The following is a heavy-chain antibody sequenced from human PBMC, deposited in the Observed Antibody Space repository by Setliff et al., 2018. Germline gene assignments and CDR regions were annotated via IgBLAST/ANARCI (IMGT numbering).Heavy chain of an antibody. Sequence: GGSLRLSCAASGFTFSSYSMNWVRQAPGKGLEGVSFISSSSSTIYSADSVKGSFTISRDNAKTSLSLQMNSLRAEDTAFYYCARGRPYSNINWYFELWGRGTLVTVSS. J-gene: IGHJ2*01. D-gene: IGHD6-13*01. CDR2: ISSSSSTI. V-gene: IGHV3-48*04. CDR3: ARGRPYSNINWYFEL. CDR1: GFTFSSYS.